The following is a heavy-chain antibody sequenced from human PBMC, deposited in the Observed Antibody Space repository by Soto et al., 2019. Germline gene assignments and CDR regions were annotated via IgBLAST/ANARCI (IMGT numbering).Heavy chain of an antibody. D-gene: IGHD3-10*01. CDR2: IYYSGST. CDR3: ARVGRGMGYFDY. CDR1: GGSISSSSYY. Sequence: SETLSLTCTVSGGSISSSSYYWGWIRQPPGKGLEWIGSIYYSGSTYYNPSLKSRVTISVDTSKNQFSLKLSSVTAADTAGYYWARVGRGMGYFDYWGQGTLVTVSS. V-gene: IGHV4-39*07. J-gene: IGHJ4*02.